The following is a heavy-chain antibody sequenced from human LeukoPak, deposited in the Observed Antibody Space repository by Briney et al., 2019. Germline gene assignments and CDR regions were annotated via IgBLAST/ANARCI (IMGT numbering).Heavy chain of an antibody. V-gene: IGHV1-2*02. D-gene: IGHD5-18*01. J-gene: IGHJ6*03. Sequence: ASVKVSCKAFGGTFSNYAISWVRQAPGQGLEWMGWINPNSGGTNYAQKFQGRVTMTRDTSISTAYMELSRLRSDDTAVYYCARDPAGVDTAMADYYYYYMDVWGKGTTVTVSS. CDR2: INPNSGGT. CDR1: GGTFSNYA. CDR3: ARDPAGVDTAMADYYYYYMDV.